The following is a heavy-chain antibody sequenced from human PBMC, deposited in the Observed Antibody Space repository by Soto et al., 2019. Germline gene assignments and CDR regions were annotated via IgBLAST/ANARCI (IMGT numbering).Heavy chain of an antibody. D-gene: IGHD3-16*01. Sequence: EVQLVESGGGLVQPGGSLRLSCAASGFTFSNYAMHWVRQPPGKGLEWVSGIGAAGDTYYPGSVKGRFTISRENAKNSLYLQMNSRRAGDTAVYYCAAGGVTSVAQFDDWGQGTLVTVSS. V-gene: IGHV3-13*01. J-gene: IGHJ4*02. CDR2: IGAAGDT. CDR1: GFTFSNYA. CDR3: AAGGVTSVAQFDD.